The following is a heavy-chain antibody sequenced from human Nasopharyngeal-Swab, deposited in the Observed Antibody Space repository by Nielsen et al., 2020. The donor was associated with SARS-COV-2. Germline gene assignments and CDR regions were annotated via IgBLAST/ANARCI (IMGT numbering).Heavy chain of an antibody. CDR3: ARGTTPRSWYFDL. Sequence: VCQAPGKGLEYVSAISSNGGSAYYANSVKGRFTISRDNSKNTLYLQMGSLRAEDMAVYYCARGTTPRSWYFDLWGRGTLVTVSS. CDR2: ISSNGGSA. J-gene: IGHJ2*01. D-gene: IGHD4-17*01. V-gene: IGHV3-64*01.